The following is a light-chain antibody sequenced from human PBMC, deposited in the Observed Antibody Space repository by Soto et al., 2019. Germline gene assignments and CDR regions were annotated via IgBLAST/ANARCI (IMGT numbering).Light chain of an antibody. J-gene: IGLJ2*01. CDR1: SSNIGAGYD. CDR2: GNS. V-gene: IGLV1-40*01. CDR3: QSYDRSLSVV. Sequence: QSVLTQPPSVSGAPGQRVTISCTGSSSNIGAGYDVHWYQQFPGTAPKLLIYGNSNRPSGVPDRFSGSKSGTSASLAITGLQAEDEADYYCQSYDRSLSVVFGGGTKVTVL.